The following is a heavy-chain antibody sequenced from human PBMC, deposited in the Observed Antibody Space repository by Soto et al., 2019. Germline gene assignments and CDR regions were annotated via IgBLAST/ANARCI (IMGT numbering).Heavy chain of an antibody. D-gene: IGHD6-19*01. CDR2: MNPGSGST. J-gene: IGHJ4*02. CDR3: TRASTVDGGSSKYLPNQY. CDR1: GDTFTDYY. Sequence: ASVKVSCKASGDTFTDYYLHWVRQAPGQGLEWMGWMNPGSGSTDYAQKFQGRVTMTRDTSITTAYMELSTLSSDDTAMYYCTRASTVDGGSSKYLPNQYWGQGTLSTVSS. V-gene: IGHV1-2*02.